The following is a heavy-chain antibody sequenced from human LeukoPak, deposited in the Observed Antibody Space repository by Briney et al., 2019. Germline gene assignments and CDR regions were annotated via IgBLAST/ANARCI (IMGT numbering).Heavy chain of an antibody. Sequence: KASETLSLTCTVSGGSISSYYWSWIRQPPGKGLEWIGYIYYSWSTNYNPSLKSRVTISVDTTKNQFSLKLSSVTAADTAVYYCARHLLPDVAYFDYWGQGTLVTVSS. CDR1: GGSISSYY. V-gene: IGHV4-59*01. CDR2: IYYSWST. J-gene: IGHJ4*02. CDR3: ARHLLPDVAYFDY.